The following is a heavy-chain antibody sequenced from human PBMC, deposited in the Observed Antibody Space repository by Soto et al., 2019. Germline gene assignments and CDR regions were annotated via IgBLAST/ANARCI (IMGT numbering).Heavy chain of an antibody. CDR2: ISGSGGST. CDR3: AKGPRYYYDSSGYAPFDY. Sequence: GGSLRLSCAASGFTFSSYAMSWVRQAPGKGLEWVSAISGSGGSTYYADSVKGRFTISRDNSKNTLYLQMNSLRAEDTAVYYCAKGPRYYYDSSGYAPFDYWGQATLVTVSS. CDR1: GFTFSSYA. V-gene: IGHV3-23*01. J-gene: IGHJ4*02. D-gene: IGHD3-22*01.